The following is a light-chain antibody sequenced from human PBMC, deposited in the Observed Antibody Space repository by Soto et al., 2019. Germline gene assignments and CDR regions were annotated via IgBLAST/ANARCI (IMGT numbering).Light chain of an antibody. CDR2: EVT. CDR1: SSDVGGYNY. V-gene: IGLV2-14*01. J-gene: IGLJ1*01. Sequence: QSALTQPASLSGSPGQSITVSCTGTSSDVGGYNYVSWYRQHPGTAPNLLISEVTNRPSGVSNRFSGSKSGNTASLTISGLQTEDEADYYCSSYSSSSLYVFGSGTKLTVL. CDR3: SSYSSSSLYV.